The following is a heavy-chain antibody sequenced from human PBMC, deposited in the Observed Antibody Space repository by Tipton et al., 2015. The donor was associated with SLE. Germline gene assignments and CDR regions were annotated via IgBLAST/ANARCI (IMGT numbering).Heavy chain of an antibody. CDR1: GGSISSYY. Sequence: TLSLTCTVSGGSISSYYWGWIRQPPGKGLEWIGSIYYSGSTYYNPSLKSRVTISVDTSKNQFSLKLSSVTAADTAVYYCARHLTDYWYFDLWGRGTLVTVSS. V-gene: IGHV4-39*01. CDR3: ARHLTDYWYFDL. D-gene: IGHD7-27*01. CDR2: IYYSGST. J-gene: IGHJ2*01.